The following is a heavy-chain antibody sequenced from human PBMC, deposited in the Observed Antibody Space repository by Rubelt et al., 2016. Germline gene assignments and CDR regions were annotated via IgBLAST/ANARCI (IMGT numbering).Heavy chain of an antibody. CDR3: ARNDTGSFLFDF. D-gene: IGHD1-26*01. CDR1: GGSFSGYS. Sequence: QVQLQQWGAGLVKPSETLSLTCAVYGGSFSGYSWTWIRQPPGKGLEWLGEIDHSGNTDYIPSLKSRVSISVDTSKKKNSLKMSSVTAADTAVYYCARNDTGSFLFDFWGQGTPVTVSS. J-gene: IGHJ4*02. V-gene: IGHV4-34*01. CDR2: IDHSGNT.